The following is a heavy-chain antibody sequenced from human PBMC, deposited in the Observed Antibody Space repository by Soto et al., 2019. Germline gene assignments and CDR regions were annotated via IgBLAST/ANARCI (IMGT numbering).Heavy chain of an antibody. CDR2: IGSSGVNK. V-gene: IGHV3-11*01. CDR3: ARDRGAVTGDYFDY. J-gene: IGHJ4*02. D-gene: IGHD6-19*01. Sequence: QVQLVESGGGLVKPGGSLRLSCAASGFTFSDLYMSWIRQAPGKGLEWVSCIGSSGVNKYYAESGRGRFTISRDNAKNSLYLQMNSLRAEDTAVYYCARDRGAVTGDYFDYWGQGTLVTVSS. CDR1: GFTFSDLY.